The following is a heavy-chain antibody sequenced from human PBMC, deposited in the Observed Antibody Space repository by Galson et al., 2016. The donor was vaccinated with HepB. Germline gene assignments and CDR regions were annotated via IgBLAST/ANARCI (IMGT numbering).Heavy chain of an antibody. CDR2: ISTFNGKT. V-gene: IGHV1-18*04. J-gene: IGHJ6*03. D-gene: IGHD3-16*01. Sequence: SVKVSCKASGYMFISYGISWVRQAPGQGLEWMGWISTFNGKTDFARKFQGRVTMPTDTSTNTALMDLRSLRSDDTAVYYCARGVGGVGDYSEGYYYHYYMDVWGTGTTVTVTS. CDR3: ARGVGGVGDYSEGYYYHYYMDV. CDR1: GYMFISYG.